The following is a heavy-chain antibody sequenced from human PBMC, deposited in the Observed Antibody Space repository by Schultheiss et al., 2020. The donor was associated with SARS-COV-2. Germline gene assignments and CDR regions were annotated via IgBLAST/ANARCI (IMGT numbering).Heavy chain of an antibody. CDR3: ARDYGYGYNYYYAMDV. D-gene: IGHD5-24*01. V-gene: IGHV1-2*02. J-gene: IGHJ6*02. Sequence: SVKVSCKTSGYTFTDYYMHWVRQAPGQGLEWMGWINPSSGATNYAQRFEGRVTMTRDTSVSTAYMELRRLSYDDTAVYYCARDYGYGYNYYYAMDVWGQGTTVTVSS. CDR1: GYTFTDYY. CDR2: INPSSGAT.